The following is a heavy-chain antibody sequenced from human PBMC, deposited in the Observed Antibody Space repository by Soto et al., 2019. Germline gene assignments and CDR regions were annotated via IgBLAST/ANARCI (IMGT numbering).Heavy chain of an antibody. Sequence: GGSLRLSCAASGFTFSSYAMSWVRQAPGKGLEWVSAISGSGGSTYYADSVKGRFTISRDNSKNTLYLQMNSLRAEDTAVYYCVIERCLSPFYGMAVWGQGTTVTVS. CDR2: ISGSGGST. V-gene: IGHV3-23*01. J-gene: IGHJ6*02. CDR1: GFTFSSYA. CDR3: VIERCLSPFYGMAV.